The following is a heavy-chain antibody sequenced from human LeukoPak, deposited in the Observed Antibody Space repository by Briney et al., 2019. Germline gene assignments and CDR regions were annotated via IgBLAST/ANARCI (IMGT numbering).Heavy chain of an antibody. CDR1: GGSISSYY. V-gene: IGHV4-59*01. Sequence: SETLSLTCTVSGGSISSYYWSWIRQPPGKGLEWIGYIYYSGSTNYNPSLKSRVTISVDTSKNQFSLKLSSVTAADTAVYYCARDQPHAQYWGQGTLVTVSS. CDR3: ARDQPHAQY. J-gene: IGHJ4*02. CDR2: IYYSGST.